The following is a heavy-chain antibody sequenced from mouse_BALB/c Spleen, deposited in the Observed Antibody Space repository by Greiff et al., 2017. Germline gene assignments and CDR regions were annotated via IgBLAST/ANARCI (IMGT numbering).Heavy chain of an antibody. CDR3: ARWLARFAY. CDR1: GFNIKDTY. CDR2: IDPANGNT. D-gene: IGHD2-2*01. J-gene: IGHJ3*01. Sequence: DVQLQESGAELVKPGASVKLSCTASGFNIKDTYMHWVKQRPEQGLEWIGRIDPANGNTKYDPKFQDKATITADTSSNTAYLQLSSLTSEDTAVYYCARWLARFAYWGQGTLVTVS. V-gene: IGHV14-3*02.